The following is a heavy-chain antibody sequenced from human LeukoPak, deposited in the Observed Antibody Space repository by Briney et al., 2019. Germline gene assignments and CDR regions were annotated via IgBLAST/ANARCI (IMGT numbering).Heavy chain of an antibody. CDR2: IRYDGSNK. D-gene: IGHD5-12*01. CDR1: GFTFSSYG. J-gene: IGHJ4*02. CDR3: ARATRGGYDGYFDY. Sequence: QAGGSLRLSCVASGFTFSSYGMHWVRQAPGRGLEWVAFIRYDGSNKYYVDSVKGRFIISRDNARKSLYLQMNSLRAEDTAVYYCARATRGGYDGYFDYWGQGALVTVSS. V-gene: IGHV3-30*02.